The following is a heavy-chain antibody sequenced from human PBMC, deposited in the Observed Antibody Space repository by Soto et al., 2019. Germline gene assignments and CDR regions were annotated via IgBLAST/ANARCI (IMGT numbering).Heavy chain of an antibody. D-gene: IGHD2-21*01. J-gene: IGHJ4*02. Sequence: SETLSLTCAVSSDSISDNHWLTWFLQPPVNGLDLIGEIYHIGSTNYNPSLKSRVTISLYNSKNHFSLKLDSVAAADTAVYYCARGADWRLDCWGQGTLVTVSS. CDR3: ARGADWRLDC. CDR1: SDSISDNHW. CDR2: IYHIGST. V-gene: IGHV4-4*02.